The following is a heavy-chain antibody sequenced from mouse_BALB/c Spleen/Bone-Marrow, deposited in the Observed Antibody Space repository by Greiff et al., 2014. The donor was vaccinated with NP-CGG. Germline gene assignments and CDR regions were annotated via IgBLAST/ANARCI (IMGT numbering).Heavy chain of an antibody. CDR1: GYTFTDYA. D-gene: IGHD1-1*01. CDR3: ARSYYGNYYAMDY. J-gene: IGHJ4*01. Sequence: VKLMESGPELVRPGVSVKISCKGSGYTFTDYAMHWVKQSHAKSLEWIGVISTHSGNTNYNQKFKGKATMTVDKSSSTAYMELARLTSEDSAIYYCARSYYGNYYAMDYWGQGTSVTVSS. CDR2: ISTHSGNT. V-gene: IGHV1-67*01.